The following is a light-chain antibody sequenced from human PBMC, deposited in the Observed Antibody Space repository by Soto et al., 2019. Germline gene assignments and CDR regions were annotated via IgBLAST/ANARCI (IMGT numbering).Light chain of an antibody. V-gene: IGLV1-51*02. CDR1: SSNIGNNY. CDR3: GAWDDSLSAGV. CDR2: ETN. Sequence: QSVLTQPPSVSAAPGQKVTISCSGSSSNIGNNYVSWYQQLPGIAPKLLIYETNKRPSGIPDRFSGSKSATSATLGITGLQTGDEADYYCGAWDDSLSAGVFGGGTKVTVL. J-gene: IGLJ3*02.